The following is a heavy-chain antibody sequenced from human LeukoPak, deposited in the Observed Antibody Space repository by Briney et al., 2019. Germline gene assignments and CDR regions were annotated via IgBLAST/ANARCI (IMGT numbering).Heavy chain of an antibody. Sequence: GGSLRLSRAASGFTVSSNYMSWVRQAPGKGLEWVSAISGSGGSTYYADSVKGRFTISRDNSKNTLYLQMNSLRAEDTAVYYCAKRAYYYDSSGYYNPYWGQGTLVTVSS. CDR2: ISGSGGST. D-gene: IGHD3-22*01. CDR3: AKRAYYYDSSGYYNPY. J-gene: IGHJ4*02. CDR1: GFTVSSNY. V-gene: IGHV3-23*01.